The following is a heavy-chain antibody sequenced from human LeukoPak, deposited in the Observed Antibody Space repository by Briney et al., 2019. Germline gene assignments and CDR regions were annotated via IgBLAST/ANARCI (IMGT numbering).Heavy chain of an antibody. D-gene: IGHD2-2*01. CDR2: VHHNARA. V-gene: IGHV4-38-2*02. Sequence: PSEPLSLTCALSGYSISSGYQWAWTRQPPGRGLGWSGRVHHNARAHHNPPLRRRVNLSVDASKNHCSLKLSSVTVADTAVYFCARDPRWLTPDCTSTSCYENYFAPWGQGTLVTVSS. CDR3: ARDPRWLTPDCTSTSCYENYFAP. CDR1: GYSISSGYQ. J-gene: IGHJ5*02.